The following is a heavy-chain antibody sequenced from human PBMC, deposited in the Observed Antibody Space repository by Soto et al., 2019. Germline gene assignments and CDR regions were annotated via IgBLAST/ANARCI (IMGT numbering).Heavy chain of an antibody. J-gene: IGHJ6*02. CDR1: GYTFTSYG. D-gene: IGHD5-12*01. CDR3: ARALGYSGYAGMDV. V-gene: IGHV1-18*01. Sequence: ASVTVSCQASGYTFTSYGINWVRQAPGQGLEWMGWISPDNGNTNYAQKLQGRVTMTTDTSTSTAYMELRSLRSDDTAVYYCARALGYSGYAGMDVWGQGTTVTVSS. CDR2: ISPDNGNT.